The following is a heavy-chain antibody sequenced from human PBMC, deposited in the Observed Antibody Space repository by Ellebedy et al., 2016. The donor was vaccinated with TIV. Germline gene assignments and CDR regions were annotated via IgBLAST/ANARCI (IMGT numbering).Heavy chain of an antibody. CDR2: MNHNSGRT. Sequence: AASVKVSCKASGYTFTNYDINWVRQATGQGLEWMGWMNHNSGRTGYAQKFQGRVTMTRNTSITTAYMELSSLRSEDTAVYYCARGGFYYGSAIYYPFDFWGQGTLITVSS. D-gene: IGHD3-10*01. V-gene: IGHV1-8*01. CDR3: ARGGFYYGSAIYYPFDF. CDR1: GYTFTNYD. J-gene: IGHJ4*02.